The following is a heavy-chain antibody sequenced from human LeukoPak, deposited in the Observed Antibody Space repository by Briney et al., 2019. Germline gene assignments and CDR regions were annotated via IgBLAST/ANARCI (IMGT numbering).Heavy chain of an antibody. V-gene: IGHV3-30*04. D-gene: IGHD6-13*01. CDR1: GFTFSGFS. CDR3: AKEQASAAVYPAFDY. J-gene: IGHJ4*02. CDR2: ISYDGSKE. Sequence: PGGSLRLSCAASGFTFSGFSMHWVRQAPGKGLEWVAAISYDGSKEYSADSVKGRFTISRDSSKKTLYLQMNSLRAEDTAVYYCAKEQASAAVYPAFDYWGQGILVTVSS.